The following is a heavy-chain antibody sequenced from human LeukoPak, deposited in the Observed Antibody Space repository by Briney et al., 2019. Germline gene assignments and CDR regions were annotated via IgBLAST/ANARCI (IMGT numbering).Heavy chain of an antibody. CDR1: GFTFSSYW. CDR2: IKQDGSEK. Sequence: PGGSLRLSCAASGFTFSSYWMSWVRQAPGRGLEWVANIKQDGSEKYYVDSVKGRFTISRDNAKNSLYLQMNSLRAEDTAVYYCARAPPYCSGGSCYSFWGQGTLVTVSS. J-gene: IGHJ4*02. V-gene: IGHV3-7*01. CDR3: ARAPPYCSGGSCYSF. D-gene: IGHD2-15*01.